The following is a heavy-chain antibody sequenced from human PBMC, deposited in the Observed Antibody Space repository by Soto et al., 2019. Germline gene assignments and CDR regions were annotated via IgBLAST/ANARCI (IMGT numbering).Heavy chain of an antibody. V-gene: IGHV2-5*02. Sequence: QITLKESGPTLVKPTQTLTLTCTFSGFSLSTSGVGVGWIRQPPGKALEWLALIYWDDDKRYSPSLKSRLTITKDTSKNQVVLTMTNMDPVDTATYYCAHSLAASNYGEYEPINSFDYWGQGALVTVSS. D-gene: IGHD4-17*01. J-gene: IGHJ4*02. CDR2: IYWDDDK. CDR3: AHSLAASNYGEYEPINSFDY. CDR1: GFSLSTSGVG.